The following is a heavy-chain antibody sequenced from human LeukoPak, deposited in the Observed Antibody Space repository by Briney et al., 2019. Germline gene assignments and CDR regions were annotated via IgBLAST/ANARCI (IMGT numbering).Heavy chain of an antibody. CDR1: GFSFCTYS. Sequence: GGSLRLSCAASGFSFCTYSMDWVRQAPGKGLEWVSYISSSTTTMLYADSVKGRFTISIDNAKNSLYLQMDSLRAEDTAVYYCARGRHYYDSSVNRGADYWGQGTLVTVPS. CDR3: ARGRHYYDSSVNRGADY. CDR2: ISSSTTTM. J-gene: IGHJ4*02. V-gene: IGHV3-48*01. D-gene: IGHD3-22*01.